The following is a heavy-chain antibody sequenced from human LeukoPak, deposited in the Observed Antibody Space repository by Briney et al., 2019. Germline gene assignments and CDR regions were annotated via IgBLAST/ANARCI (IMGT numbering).Heavy chain of an antibody. V-gene: IGHV3-30*18. Sequence: PGRSLRLSCAASGFTFSSYGMHWVRQAPGKGLEWVAVISYDGSNKYYADSVKGRFTISRDNSKNTLYLQMNSLRAEDTAVYYCAKGPTLAGSYYYYMDVWGKGTTVTVSS. CDR2: ISYDGSNK. CDR1: GFTFSSYG. CDR3: AKGPTLAGSYYYYMDV. J-gene: IGHJ6*03.